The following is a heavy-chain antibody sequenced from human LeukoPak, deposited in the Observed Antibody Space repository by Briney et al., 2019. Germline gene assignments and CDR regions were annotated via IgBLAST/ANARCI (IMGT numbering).Heavy chain of an antibody. CDR3: AREYDSGWPS. CDR2: ISDDSAKI. D-gene: IGHD6-19*01. V-gene: IGHV3-23*01. Sequence: GGSLRLSCAASGFSFRTYAMSWVRQAPGKGLDWVSAISDDSAKIYYAASVKGRFTISRDNSKNTLFLQMNSLRAEDTAVYYCAREYDSGWPSWGQGTLVTVSS. CDR1: GFSFRTYA. J-gene: IGHJ5*02.